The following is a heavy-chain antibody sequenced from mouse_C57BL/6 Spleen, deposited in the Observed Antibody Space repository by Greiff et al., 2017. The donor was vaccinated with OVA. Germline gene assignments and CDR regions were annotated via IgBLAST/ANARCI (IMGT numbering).Heavy chain of an antibody. V-gene: IGHV5-17*01. CDR2: ISSGSSTI. CDR3: ARTVPSFGY. CDR1: GFTFSDYG. J-gene: IGHJ2*01. D-gene: IGHD1-1*01. Sequence: EVKVVESGGGLVKPGGSLKLSCAASGFTFSDYGMHWVRQAPEKGLEWVAYISSGSSTIYYADTVKGRFTISRDNAKNTLFLQMTSLRSEDTAMYYCARTVPSFGYWGQGTTLTVSS.